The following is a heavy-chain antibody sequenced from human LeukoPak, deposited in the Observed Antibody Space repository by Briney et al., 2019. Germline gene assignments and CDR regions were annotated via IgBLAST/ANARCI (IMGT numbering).Heavy chain of an antibody. Sequence: GRSLRLSCAASGFSFNNYGMHWVRQAPGKGLEWVALIIYDGYYKYYADSVKGRFTISRDDSKNTLYLQMNSLRGDDTAVYYCARGFRYYDILTGYYVDFDYWGQGTLVTVSS. CDR1: GFSFNNYG. CDR3: ARGFRYYDILTGYYVDFDY. J-gene: IGHJ4*02. D-gene: IGHD3-9*01. V-gene: IGHV3-30*03. CDR2: IIYDGYYK.